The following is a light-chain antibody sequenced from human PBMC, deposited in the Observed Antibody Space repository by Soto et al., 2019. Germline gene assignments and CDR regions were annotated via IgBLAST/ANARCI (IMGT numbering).Light chain of an antibody. J-gene: IGLJ2*01. Sequence: QSALTQPASVSGSPGQSITISCTGTSSDIGHYHYVSWYQQHPGTAPTLLIYDVDNRPSGVSNRFSASKSGNTASLTISGLQVEDEADYHCCSYTNSGTRVFGGGTKVTVL. CDR1: SSDIGHYHY. CDR2: DVD. CDR3: CSYTNSGTRV. V-gene: IGLV2-14*03.